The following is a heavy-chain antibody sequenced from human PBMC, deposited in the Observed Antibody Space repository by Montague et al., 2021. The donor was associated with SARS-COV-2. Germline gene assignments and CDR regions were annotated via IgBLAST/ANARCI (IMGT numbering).Heavy chain of an antibody. V-gene: IGHV3-48*03. CDR3: TRDYRSVVGDGLDI. D-gene: IGHD3-16*02. CDR1: GFTFSYYD. J-gene: IGHJ3*02. CDR2: ISTSAYTT. Sequence: SLRLSCAASGFTFSYYDMHWVRQAPGKGPEWISYISTSAYTTSYAGSVKGRFTISRDNGKNSLYLQMNSLRVEDTAVYYCTRDYRSVVGDGLDIWGPGTKVTVSS.